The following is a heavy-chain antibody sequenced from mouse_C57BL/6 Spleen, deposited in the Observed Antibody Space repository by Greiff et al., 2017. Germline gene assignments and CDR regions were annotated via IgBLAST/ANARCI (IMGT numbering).Heavy chain of an antibody. CDR1: GFTFTDYY. CDR2: IRNKANGYTT. J-gene: IGHJ4*01. D-gene: IGHD1-1*01. Sequence: EVQLQESGGGLVQPGGSLSLSCAASGFTFTDYYMSWVRQPPGKALEWLGFIRNKANGYTTEYSASVKGRFTISRDNSQSILYLQMNALRAEDSATDYCARLDYGSSYAMDYWGQGTSVTVSS. CDR3: ARLDYGSSYAMDY. V-gene: IGHV7-3*01.